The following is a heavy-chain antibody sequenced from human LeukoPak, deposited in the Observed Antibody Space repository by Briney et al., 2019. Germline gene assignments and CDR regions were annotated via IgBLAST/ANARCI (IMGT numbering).Heavy chain of an antibody. CDR1: GFTFSSYA. D-gene: IGHD1-26*01. V-gene: IGHV3-33*08. CDR3: ARRSIVGATLFDY. Sequence: GGSLRLSCAASGFTFSSYAMHWVRQAPGKGLEWVAVIWYDGSNKYYADSVKGRFTISRDNSKNTLYLQMNSLRAEDTAVYYCARRSIVGATLFDYWGQGTLVTVSS. J-gene: IGHJ4*02. CDR2: IWYDGSNK.